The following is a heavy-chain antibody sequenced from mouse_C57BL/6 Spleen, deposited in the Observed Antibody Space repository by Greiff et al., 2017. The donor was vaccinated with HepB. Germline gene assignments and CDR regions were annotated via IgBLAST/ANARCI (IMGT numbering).Heavy chain of an antibody. CDR1: GFTFSDYG. CDR2: ISRGSSTI. CDR3: ARGGFDY. Sequence: EVQGVESGGGLVKPGGSLKLSCAASGFTFSDYGMHWVRQAPEKGLEWVAYISRGSSTIYYADTVKGRFTISRDNAKNTLFLQMTSLRSEDTAMYYCARGGFDYWGQGTTLTVSS. V-gene: IGHV5-17*01. J-gene: IGHJ2*01.